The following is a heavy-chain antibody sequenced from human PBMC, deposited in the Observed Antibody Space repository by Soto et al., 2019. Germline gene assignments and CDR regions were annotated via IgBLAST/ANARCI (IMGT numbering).Heavy chain of an antibody. V-gene: IGHV3-23*01. CDR1: GFTFSSYV. Sequence: EVQLLESGGGLVQPGGSLRLSCAASGFTFSSYVMTWVRQAPGKGLEWVSGISGSGASTFYADSVKGRFTTSRDTSKNTLYLQMNSLRAEDTAVYYCAKGAHSSSSRGVDVWGQGTTVTVSS. CDR2: ISGSGAST. CDR3: AKGAHSSSSRGVDV. J-gene: IGHJ6*02. D-gene: IGHD6-6*01.